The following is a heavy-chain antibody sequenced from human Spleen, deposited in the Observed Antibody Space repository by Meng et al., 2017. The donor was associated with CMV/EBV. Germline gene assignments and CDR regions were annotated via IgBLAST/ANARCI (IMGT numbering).Heavy chain of an antibody. CDR3: ARYGKAFDI. J-gene: IGHJ3*02. CDR2: IYSSGVA. Sequence: GSLRLSCTISSGSMSTYYWSWVRQPPGKGLEWVGFIYSSGVATYNPSLKSRVTISLDTSNNQFSLSLASVTAADTAVYYCARYGKAFDIWGQGTLVTVSS. D-gene: IGHD1-1*01. CDR1: SGSMSTYY. V-gene: IGHV4-59*01.